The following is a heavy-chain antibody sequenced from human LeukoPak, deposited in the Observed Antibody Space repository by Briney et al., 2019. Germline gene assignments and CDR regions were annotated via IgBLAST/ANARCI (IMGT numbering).Heavy chain of an antibody. D-gene: IGHD3-16*01. Sequence: SETLSLTCTVSGGSISSSSYYWGWIRQPPGKGLEWIGEINHSGSTNYNPSLKSRVTISVDTSKNQFSLKLSSVTAADTAVYYCARRHRVDMITFGGVIGAFDIWGQGTMVTVSS. CDR3: ARRHRVDMITFGGVIGAFDI. J-gene: IGHJ3*02. CDR1: GGSISSSSYY. CDR2: INHSGST. V-gene: IGHV4-39*07.